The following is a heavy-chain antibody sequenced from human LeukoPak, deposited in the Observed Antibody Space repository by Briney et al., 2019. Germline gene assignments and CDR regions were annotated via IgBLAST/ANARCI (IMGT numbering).Heavy chain of an antibody. J-gene: IGHJ4*02. D-gene: IGHD2-2*01. Sequence: SETLSLTCAVSGYSISSGYYWGWIRQPPGKGLEWIGSIYYSGSTYYNPSLKSRVTISVDTSKNQFSLKLSSVTAADTAVYYCARHALDLHCSSTSCHDYWGQGTLVTVSS. V-gene: IGHV4-38-2*01. CDR2: IYYSGST. CDR1: GYSISSGYY. CDR3: ARHALDLHCSSTSCHDY.